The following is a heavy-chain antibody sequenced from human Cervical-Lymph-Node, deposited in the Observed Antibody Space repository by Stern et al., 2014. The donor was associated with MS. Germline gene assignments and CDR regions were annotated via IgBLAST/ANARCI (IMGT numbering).Heavy chain of an antibody. CDR3: ARDMSDFWSDYGHNWFDP. J-gene: IGHJ5*02. CDR2: VKSNTGAP. V-gene: IGHV7-4-1*02. Sequence: MQLVESGSELKKPGASVTVSCKASGYTFTKYLIHWVRQAPGQGLEWMGWVKSNTGAPMYARDFAGRFVFSLDTSVTTAYLQISRLKTEDTAVYYCARDMSDFWSDYGHNWFDPWGQGTLVTVSS. D-gene: IGHD3-3*01. CDR1: GYTFTKYL.